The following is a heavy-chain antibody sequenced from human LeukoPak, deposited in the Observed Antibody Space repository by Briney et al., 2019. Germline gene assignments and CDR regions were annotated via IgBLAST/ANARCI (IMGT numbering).Heavy chain of an antibody. D-gene: IGHD1-20*01. J-gene: IGHJ6*03. Sequence: SQTLSLTCTVSGGSISGGDYYWSWIRQPPGKGLEWIGYIYYSGSTYYNPSLKSRVTISVDTSKNQFSLKLSSVTAADTAVYYRARVTGTAYYYYYYMDVWGKGTTVTVSS. V-gene: IGHV4-30-4*08. CDR1: GGSISGGDYY. CDR2: IYYSGST. CDR3: ARVTGTAYYYYYYMDV.